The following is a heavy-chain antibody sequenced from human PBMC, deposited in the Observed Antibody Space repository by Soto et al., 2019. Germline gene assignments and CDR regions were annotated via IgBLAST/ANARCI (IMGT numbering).Heavy chain of an antibody. CDR3: AKDKVITFGGVIVSCYFDY. J-gene: IGHJ4*02. CDR2: ISGSGGST. CDR1: GFTFSSYA. D-gene: IGHD3-16*02. V-gene: IGHV3-23*01. Sequence: GGSLRLSCAASGFTFSSYAMSWVRQAPGKGLEWVSAISGSGGSTYYADSVKGRFTISRDNSKNTLYLQMNSLRAEDTAVYYCAKDKVITFGGVIVSCYFDYWGQGTLVTVSS.